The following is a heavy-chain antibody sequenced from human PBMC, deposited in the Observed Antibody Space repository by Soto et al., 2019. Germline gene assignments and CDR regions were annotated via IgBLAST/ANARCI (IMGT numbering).Heavy chain of an antibody. CDR1: SGSISSSNW. V-gene: IGHV4-4*02. CDR2: IYHSGST. D-gene: IGHD2-15*01. Sequence: SETLSLTCAVSSGSISSSNWWSWVRQPPGKGLEWIGEIYHSGSTNYNPSLKSRVTISVDKSKNQFSLKLSSVTAADTAVYYCARGWVVAATVDWFDPWGQGTLVTVSS. CDR3: ARGWVVAATVDWFDP. J-gene: IGHJ5*02.